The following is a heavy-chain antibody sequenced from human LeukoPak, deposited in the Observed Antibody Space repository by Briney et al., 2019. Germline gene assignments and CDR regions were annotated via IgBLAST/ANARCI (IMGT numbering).Heavy chain of an antibody. CDR3: ARGLYSGSYYFDY. Sequence: ASVKVSCKASGYTLTGYYMHWVRQAPGQGLEWMGWINPNSGGTNYAQKFQGRVTMTRDTSISTAYMELSRLRSDDTAVYYCARGLYSGSYYFDYWGQGTLVTVSS. J-gene: IGHJ4*02. CDR2: INPNSGGT. D-gene: IGHD1-26*01. CDR1: GYTLTGYY. V-gene: IGHV1-2*02.